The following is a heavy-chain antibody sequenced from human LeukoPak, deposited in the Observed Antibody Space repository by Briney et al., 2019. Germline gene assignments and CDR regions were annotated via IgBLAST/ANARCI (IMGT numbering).Heavy chain of an antibody. CDR1: GFTFSSYA. CDR3: AKAVRAAILSWFDP. J-gene: IGHJ5*02. CDR2: ISGSGGST. D-gene: IGHD2-2*02. V-gene: IGHV3-23*01. Sequence: GGSLRLSCAASGFTFSSYAMSWVRQAPGKGLEWVSAISGSGGSTYYADSVKGRFTISRDNSKNTLYLQMNSLRAEDTAVYHCAKAVRAAILSWFDPWGQGTLVTVSS.